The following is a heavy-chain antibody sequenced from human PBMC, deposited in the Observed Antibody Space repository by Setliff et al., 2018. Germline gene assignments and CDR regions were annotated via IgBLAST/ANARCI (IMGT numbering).Heavy chain of an antibody. CDR1: GYSFTNYW. Sequence: GESLKISCKGSGYSFTNYWIGWVRQMPGKGLVWMGIIYPGDSDTRYSPSFQGQVTISADKSISTAYLQWSSLKASDTAMYYCARQTIFGSDAFDIWGQGTMVTVSS. J-gene: IGHJ3*02. D-gene: IGHD3-3*01. CDR2: IYPGDSDT. V-gene: IGHV5-51*01. CDR3: ARQTIFGSDAFDI.